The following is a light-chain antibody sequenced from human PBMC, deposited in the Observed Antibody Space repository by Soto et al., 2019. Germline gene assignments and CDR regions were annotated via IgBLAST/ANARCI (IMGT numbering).Light chain of an antibody. Sequence: EIVLTQSPATLTLSPGERATLACRASQSIRNLLAWYQQKPGQAPRLLIYDASARAPGIPARFSGSGSGTDFTLTISSLEPEDSAVYYCQQRSAWPLTFGPGTKVDIK. CDR3: QQRSAWPLT. V-gene: IGKV3-11*01. CDR1: QSIRNL. J-gene: IGKJ3*01. CDR2: DAS.